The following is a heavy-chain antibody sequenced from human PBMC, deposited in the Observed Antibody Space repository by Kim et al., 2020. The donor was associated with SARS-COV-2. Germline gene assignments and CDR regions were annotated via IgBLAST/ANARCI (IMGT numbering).Heavy chain of an antibody. Sequence: SETLSLTCAVSGGSVLSGGYYWSWVRQPPGKGLEWIGYVYDGGITNYNPSLNSRVTISADTSKNQFSLKLSSVTAADTAEYYCARVCRSPTSFYSWGQGT. J-gene: IGHJ1*01. CDR2: VYDGGIT. D-gene: IGHD2-15*01. CDR3: ARVCRSPTSFYS. V-gene: IGHV4-61*08. CDR1: GGSVLSGGYY.